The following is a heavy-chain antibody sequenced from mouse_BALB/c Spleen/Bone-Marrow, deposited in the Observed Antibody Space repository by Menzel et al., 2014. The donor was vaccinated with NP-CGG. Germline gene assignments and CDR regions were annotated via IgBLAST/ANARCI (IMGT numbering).Heavy chain of an antibody. Sequence: VQLQESGPGLVQPSQSLSITCTVSGFFLTSYGVHWVRQSPGKGLEWLGVIWSDGSTDYNAAFISRLNISKDNSKSQIFFKMSSLQPNDTAIYFCARRDGYLFAYWGQGTLVTVSA. CDR2: IWSDGST. CDR1: GFFLTSYG. CDR3: ARRDGYLFAY. D-gene: IGHD2-3*01. J-gene: IGHJ3*01. V-gene: IGHV2-2*02.